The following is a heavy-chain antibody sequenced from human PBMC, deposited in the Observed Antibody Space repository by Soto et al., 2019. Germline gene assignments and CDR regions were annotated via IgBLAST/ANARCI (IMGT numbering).Heavy chain of an antibody. Sequence: GGSLRLSCAASGFTFSSYWMHWVRQAPGKGLVWVSRINSDGSSTSYADSVKGRFTISRDNAKNTLYLQMNSLRAEDTAVYYCACLGQPAANFDYWGQGTLVTVSS. CDR2: INSDGSST. CDR1: GFTFSSYW. CDR3: ACLGQPAANFDY. J-gene: IGHJ4*02. D-gene: IGHD2-2*01. V-gene: IGHV3-74*01.